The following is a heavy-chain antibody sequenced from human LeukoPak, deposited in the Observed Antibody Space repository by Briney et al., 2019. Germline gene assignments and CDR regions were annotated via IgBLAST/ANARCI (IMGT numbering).Heavy chain of an antibody. Sequence: ASVKVSCXASGYTFTSYGISWVRQAPGQGLEWLGWISAYNGNTNYAQNLQGRVTMATDRSTSTAYVELRSLRSDDTAVFYCARDKLAGGFDYWGQGTLVTVSS. D-gene: IGHD3-3*02. CDR1: GYTFTSYG. CDR3: ARDKLAGGFDY. V-gene: IGHV1-18*01. CDR2: ISAYNGNT. J-gene: IGHJ4*02.